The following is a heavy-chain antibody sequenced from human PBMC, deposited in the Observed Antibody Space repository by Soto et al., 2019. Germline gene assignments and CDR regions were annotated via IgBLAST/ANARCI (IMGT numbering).Heavy chain of an antibody. D-gene: IGHD1-1*01. CDR2: INAGNGNT. Sequence: ASVKVSCKASRYTFTSYAMHWVRQARGQRLEWMGWINAGNGNTKYSQKFQGRVTITRDTSASTAYMELSSLRSEDTAVYYCARVRSGARASYYFDYWGQGTLVTVSS. CDR1: RYTFTSYA. CDR3: ARVRSGARASYYFDY. J-gene: IGHJ4*02. V-gene: IGHV1-3*01.